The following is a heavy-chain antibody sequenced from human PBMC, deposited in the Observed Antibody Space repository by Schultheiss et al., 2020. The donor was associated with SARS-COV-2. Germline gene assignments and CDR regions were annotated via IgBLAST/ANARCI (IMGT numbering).Heavy chain of an antibody. CDR2: MNPNSGDT. CDR1: GYTFTGYY. Sequence: ASVKVSCKASGYTFTGYYMHWVRQAPGQGLEWMGWMNPNSGDTGYAQKFQGRVTMTRNTSISTAYMELSSLRSEDTAVYYCARVEYSSSVDYWGQGTLVTVSS. D-gene: IGHD6-6*01. J-gene: IGHJ4*02. CDR3: ARVEYSSSVDY. V-gene: IGHV1-8*02.